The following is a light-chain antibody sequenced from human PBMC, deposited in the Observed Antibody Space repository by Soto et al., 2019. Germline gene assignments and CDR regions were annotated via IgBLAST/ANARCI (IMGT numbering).Light chain of an antibody. V-gene: IGLV2-8*01. J-gene: IGLJ1*01. CDR3: RSYAGSNNLYV. CDR1: SSDIGVYNY. CDR2: EVI. Sequence: QSVLTQPPSASGSPGQSVTISCTGTSSDIGVYNYVSWDQQHPGKSPKLMLYEVIERPSGVPDRFSGSKSGNTASLTVSGLQTEDEADYYCRSYAGSNNLYVFGTGTKLTVL.